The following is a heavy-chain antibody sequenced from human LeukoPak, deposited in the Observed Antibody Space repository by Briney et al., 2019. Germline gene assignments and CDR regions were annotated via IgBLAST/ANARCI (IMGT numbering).Heavy chain of an antibody. Sequence: ASVKVSCKASGYTFTSYGISWVRQAPGQGLKWMGWISAYNGNTNYAQKLQGRVTMTTDTSTSTAYMELRSLRSDDTAVYYCARGSRYYDSSGYCNWGQGTLVTVSS. V-gene: IGHV1-18*01. J-gene: IGHJ4*02. CDR2: ISAYNGNT. D-gene: IGHD3-22*01. CDR3: ARGSRYYDSSGYCN. CDR1: GYTFTSYG.